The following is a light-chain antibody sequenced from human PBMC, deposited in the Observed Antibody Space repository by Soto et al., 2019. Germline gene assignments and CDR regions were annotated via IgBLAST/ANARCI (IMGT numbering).Light chain of an antibody. CDR3: QQYNNLAYT. CDR1: QSVSSN. Sequence: EIVMTKSPDTLYLSPGERATLSCRASQSVSSNLAWYQQKPGQAPSLLIFGASTRATLITARFSGSGSGTELTLTLSTVESEDFSVYHYQQYNNLAYTFGQATTLEIK. V-gene: IGKV3-15*01. J-gene: IGKJ2*01. CDR2: GAS.